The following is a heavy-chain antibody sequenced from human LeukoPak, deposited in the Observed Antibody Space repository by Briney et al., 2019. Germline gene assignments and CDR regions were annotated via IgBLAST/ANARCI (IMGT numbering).Heavy chain of an antibody. Sequence: GRSLRLSCAASGFTFSSYGMHWVRQAPGKGPEWVAVISYDGSNKYYADSVKGRFTISRDNSKNTLYLQMNSLRAEDTAVYYCAKEMTTVTALDYWGQGTLVTVSS. J-gene: IGHJ4*02. V-gene: IGHV3-30*18. CDR3: AKEMTTVTALDY. D-gene: IGHD4-17*01. CDR2: ISYDGSNK. CDR1: GFTFSSYG.